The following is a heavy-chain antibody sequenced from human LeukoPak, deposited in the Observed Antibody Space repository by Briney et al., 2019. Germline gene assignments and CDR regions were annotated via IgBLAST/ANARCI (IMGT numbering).Heavy chain of an antibody. Sequence: GESLKISCRGSGYSFTDYWVAWVRHMPGKGLEWMGIIYPGDSDTRYSPSFQGQVTISADKSISTAYLQWSSLKASDTAMYYCARQLDLNAFDIWGQGTMVTISS. CDR3: ARQLDLNAFDI. CDR1: GYSFTDYW. J-gene: IGHJ3*02. V-gene: IGHV5-51*01. CDR2: IYPGDSDT.